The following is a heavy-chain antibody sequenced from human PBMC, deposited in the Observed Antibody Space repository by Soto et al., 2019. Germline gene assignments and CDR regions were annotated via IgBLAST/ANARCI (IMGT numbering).Heavy chain of an antibody. CDR3: ARADWSLPFDP. CDR1: GASVNTGTYY. J-gene: IGHJ5*02. D-gene: IGHD3-3*01. Sequence: QVQLQESGPGLVKPSETLSLTCTVSGASVNTGTYYWSWIRQPPGKGLEWIGYIYNIGSANYNPSLTRRVTISVDASKNQFSLNLRSVTAADTAVYYCARADWSLPFDPWGQGTLVTVSS. CDR2: IYNIGSA. V-gene: IGHV4-61*01.